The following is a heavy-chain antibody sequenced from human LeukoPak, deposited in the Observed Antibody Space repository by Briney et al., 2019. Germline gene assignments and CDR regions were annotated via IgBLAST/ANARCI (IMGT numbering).Heavy chain of an antibody. CDR1: GFTFADYA. J-gene: IGHJ4*02. V-gene: IGHV3-9*03. Sequence: GRSLRLSCAPSGFTFADYAMHWVRPAPGEGLEWVSGISWNSGSIGYADSVKGRFTISRDNAKNSLYLQMNSLRAEDMALYYCAKATPSGVSWGNYYFDYWGQGTLVTVSS. D-gene: IGHD7-27*01. CDR2: ISWNSGSI. CDR3: AKATPSGVSWGNYYFDY.